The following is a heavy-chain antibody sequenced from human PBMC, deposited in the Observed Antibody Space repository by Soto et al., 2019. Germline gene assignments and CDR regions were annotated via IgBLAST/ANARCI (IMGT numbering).Heavy chain of an antibody. Sequence: SVKVSCKASGGTFSSYAISWVRQAPGEGLEWMGGALPILGPTKYAQKFQGRVTITADESTSTAYMELSSLRSEDTAVYYCARGPFDFDRSSPIQKSIHWGQGTLVTASS. CDR1: GGTFSSYA. CDR3: ARGPFDFDRSSPIQKSIH. J-gene: IGHJ4*02. CDR2: ALPILGPT. D-gene: IGHD3-22*01. V-gene: IGHV1-69*13.